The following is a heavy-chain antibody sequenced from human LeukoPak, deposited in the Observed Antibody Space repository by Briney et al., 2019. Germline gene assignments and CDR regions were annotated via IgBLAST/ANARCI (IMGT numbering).Heavy chain of an antibody. CDR2: IDWDDGK. D-gene: IGHD6-13*01. Sequence: SGPTLLNPTQTLTLTCTFSGFSLRTSGMCVSWVRQPPGKALEWLALIDWDDGKYYSTSLKTRLTISKDTSKNQVVLTMTNMDPVDTATYYCARTVYSSPYRDYYYYYMDVWGKGTTVTVSS. CDR3: ARTVYSSPYRDYYYYYMDV. CDR1: GFSLRTSGMC. J-gene: IGHJ6*03. V-gene: IGHV2-70*20.